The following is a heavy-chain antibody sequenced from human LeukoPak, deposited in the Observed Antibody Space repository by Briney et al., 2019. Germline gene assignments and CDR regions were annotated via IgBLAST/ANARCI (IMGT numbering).Heavy chain of an antibody. CDR1: GGTFSSYA. Sequence: SVKVSCKASGGTFSSYAISWVRQAPGQGLEWMGGIIPIFGTANYAQKFQGKVTITTDESTSTAYMELSSLRSEDTAVYYCARGPLPYYYDSSGYTPYYFDYWGQGTLVTVSS. D-gene: IGHD3-22*01. V-gene: IGHV1-69*05. CDR2: IIPIFGTA. CDR3: ARGPLPYYYDSSGYTPYYFDY. J-gene: IGHJ4*02.